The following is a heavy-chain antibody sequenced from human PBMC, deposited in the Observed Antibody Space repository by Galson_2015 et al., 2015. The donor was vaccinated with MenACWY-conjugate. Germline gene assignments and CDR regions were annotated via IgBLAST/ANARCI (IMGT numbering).Heavy chain of an antibody. CDR3: ARAADGAMVLPVDVFDL. D-gene: IGHD2-8*02. CDR1: RFTFSTYG. Sequence: SLRLSCAASRFTFSTYGMHWVRQAPGMGLEWVATISYDGVNKYYPDSVKGRFTISRDNSNNMMYLQMSSLRTEDTAVYFCARAADGAMVLPVDVFDLWGQGTMVTVSS. J-gene: IGHJ3*01. CDR2: ISYDGVNK. V-gene: IGHV3-30*03.